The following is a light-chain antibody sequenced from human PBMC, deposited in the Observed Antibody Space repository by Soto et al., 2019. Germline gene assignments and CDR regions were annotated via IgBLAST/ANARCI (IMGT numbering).Light chain of an antibody. CDR2: DAS. Sequence: EIVLTQSPATLSLSPGESVTLSCRASQSVSSYLAWYQQKPGQAPRLLIYDASNRATDIPARFSGSGSGTDFTLTISSLESEDFGVYYCQQRGKWPLTFGQGTKLEIK. CDR1: QSVSSY. CDR3: QQRGKWPLT. V-gene: IGKV3-11*01. J-gene: IGKJ2*01.